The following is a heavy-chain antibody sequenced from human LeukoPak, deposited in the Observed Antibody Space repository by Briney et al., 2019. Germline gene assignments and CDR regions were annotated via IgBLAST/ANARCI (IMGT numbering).Heavy chain of an antibody. CDR3: ARGSYWFDA. CDR2: INPNSGGA. J-gene: IGHJ5*02. D-gene: IGHD6-13*01. Sequence: ASVKVSCKASGYTFTGYYMQWVRQAPGQGLEWMGWINPNSGGAKIAQKFQARVTMTRDTSISTAYMELSRLTSDDTAVYYCARGSYWFDAWGQGTLATVSS. CDR1: GYTFTGYY. V-gene: IGHV1-2*02.